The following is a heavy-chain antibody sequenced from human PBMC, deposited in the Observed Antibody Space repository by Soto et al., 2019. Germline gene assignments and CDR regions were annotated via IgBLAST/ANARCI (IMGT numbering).Heavy chain of an antibody. Sequence: GSLRLSCAASGFTFNTYAMAWVRQAPGKGLEWVSVISGSSASIYYADSVKGRFSISRDYSKNTVYLQMHSLRPEDTAVYYCAKDQVEFCSSTSCFGAFDYWGRGTPVTVSS. CDR2: ISGSSASI. V-gene: IGHV3-23*01. D-gene: IGHD2-2*01. J-gene: IGHJ4*01. CDR1: GFTFNTYA. CDR3: AKDQVEFCSSTSCFGAFDY.